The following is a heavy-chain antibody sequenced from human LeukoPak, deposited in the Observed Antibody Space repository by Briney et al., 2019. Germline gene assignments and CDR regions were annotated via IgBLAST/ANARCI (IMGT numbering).Heavy chain of an antibody. J-gene: IGHJ4*02. V-gene: IGHV3-7*01. CDR3: ARDLSFYGSSGSFDY. CDR2: IKQDGSEK. Sequence: GGSLRLSCAASGFTFSSYWMSWVREAPGKGLEWVANIKQDGSEKYYVDSVKGRFTISRDNAKNSLYLQMNSLRAEDTAVYYCARDLSFYGSSGSFDYWGQGTLVTVSS. D-gene: IGHD3-22*01. CDR1: GFTFSSYW.